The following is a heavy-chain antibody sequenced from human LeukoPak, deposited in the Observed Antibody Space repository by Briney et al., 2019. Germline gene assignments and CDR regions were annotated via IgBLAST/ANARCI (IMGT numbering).Heavy chain of an antibody. CDR3: AKHLWRDLLWFGEGYYFGY. CDR2: ISGSGGST. J-gene: IGHJ4*02. D-gene: IGHD3-10*01. V-gene: IGHV3-23*01. CDR1: GFTFSDYY. Sequence: GGSLRLSCAASGFTFSDYYMSWIRQAPGKGLEWVSAISGSGGSTYYADSVKGRFTISRDNSKNTLYLQMNSLRAEDTAVYYCAKHLWRDLLWFGEGYYFGYWGQGTLVTVSS.